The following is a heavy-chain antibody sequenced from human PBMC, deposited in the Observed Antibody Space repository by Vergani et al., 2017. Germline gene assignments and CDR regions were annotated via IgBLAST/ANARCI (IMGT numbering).Heavy chain of an antibody. J-gene: IGHJ4*02. D-gene: IGHD3-10*01. CDR3: AWELITMGRGRRNSGLDD. CDR2: IIPILGIA. Sequence: QVQLVQSGAEVKKPGSSVKVSCKASGGTFSSYAISWVRQAPGQGLEWMGRIIPILGIANYAQKFQGRVTMTADKSTSTAYMELSSLRSEDTAVYYCAWELITMGRGRRNSGLDDWGQGTLVTVSS. V-gene: IGHV1-69*04. CDR1: GGTFSSYA.